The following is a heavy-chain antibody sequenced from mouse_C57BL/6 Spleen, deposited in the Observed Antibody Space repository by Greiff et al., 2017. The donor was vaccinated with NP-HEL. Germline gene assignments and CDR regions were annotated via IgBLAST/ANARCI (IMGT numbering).Heavy chain of an antibody. CDR2: ISYSGST. D-gene: IGHD1-2*01. J-gene: IGHJ2*01. CDR3: ARTARIKY. CDR1: GYSITSGYG. V-gene: IGHV3-2*02. Sequence: EVQLQQSGPGLVKPSQSLSLTCTVTGYSITSGYGWNWIRQFPGNKLEWMGYISYSGSTNYNPSLKSRISITRDTYKNQFFLQLNSVTTEDTATYYCARTARIKYWGQGTTLTVSS.